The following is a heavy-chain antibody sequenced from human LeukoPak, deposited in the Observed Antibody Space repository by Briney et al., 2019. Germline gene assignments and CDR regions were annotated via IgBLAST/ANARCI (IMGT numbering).Heavy chain of an antibody. CDR1: GFTFDDYA. V-gene: IGHV3-43*02. D-gene: IGHD2-15*01. CDR2: ISGDGGST. CDR3: AKDILNCSGGSCYPYYFDY. J-gene: IGHJ4*02. Sequence: GGSLRLYCAASGFTFDDYAMHWVRQAPGKGLEWVSLISGDGGSTCYADSVKGRFTISRDNSKNSLYLQMNSLRTEDTALYYCAKDILNCSGGSCYPYYFDYWGQGTLVTASS.